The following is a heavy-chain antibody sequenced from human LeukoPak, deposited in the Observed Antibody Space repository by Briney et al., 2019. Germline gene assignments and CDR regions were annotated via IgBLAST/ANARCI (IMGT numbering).Heavy chain of an antibody. Sequence: GGSLRLSCAASGFTFSTYAMSWVRQAPGKGLEWVSGLSGSGSSAYYADSVKGRFTISRDNSKNTLYLQMNSPRPEDTAVYYCAKGLTNLGDDWGQGTLVTVSS. D-gene: IGHD3-9*01. CDR1: GFTFSTYA. V-gene: IGHV3-23*01. J-gene: IGHJ4*02. CDR2: LSGSGSSA. CDR3: AKGLTNLGDD.